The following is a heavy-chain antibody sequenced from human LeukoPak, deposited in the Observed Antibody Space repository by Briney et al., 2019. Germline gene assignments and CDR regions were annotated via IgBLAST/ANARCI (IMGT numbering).Heavy chain of an antibody. Sequence: GGSLRLSCAASGFTFSDYYMSWIRQAPGKGLEWVSYISSSGSTIYYADSVKGRFTISRDNAKNSLYLQMNSLRAEDTAVYYCARENGDIVVVPAVTYFDYWGQGTLVTVSS. CDR2: ISSSGSTI. J-gene: IGHJ4*02. CDR1: GFTFSDYY. CDR3: ARENGDIVVVPAVTYFDY. V-gene: IGHV3-11*04. D-gene: IGHD2-2*01.